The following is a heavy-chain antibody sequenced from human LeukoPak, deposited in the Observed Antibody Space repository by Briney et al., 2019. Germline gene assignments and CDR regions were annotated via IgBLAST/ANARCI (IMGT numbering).Heavy chain of an antibody. D-gene: IGHD5-18*01. CDR2: IYYSGST. CDR3: ARVAGYGVQLWFFDY. Sequence: SETLSLTCTVSGGSISSYYWSWIRQPPGKGLEWIGYIYYSGSTNYNPSLKSRVTISVDTSKNQFSLKLSSVTAAGTAVYYCARVAGYGVQLWFFDYWGQGTLVTVSS. V-gene: IGHV4-59*01. CDR1: GGSISSYY. J-gene: IGHJ4*02.